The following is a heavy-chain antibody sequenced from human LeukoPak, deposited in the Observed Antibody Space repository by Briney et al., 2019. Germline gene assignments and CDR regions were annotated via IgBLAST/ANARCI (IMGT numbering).Heavy chain of an antibody. CDR2: IKGDASAK. CDR1: GFTFSNFW. D-gene: IGHD2/OR15-2a*01. V-gene: IGHV3-7*01. Sequence: GGSLRLSCAASGFTFSNFWMDWVRQAPGKGLEWVATIKGDASAKSYVDSVKGRFTISRDNAKNSLYLQMKSLRAEDTAVYYCARGKTSQNIVTRKTYNWFDPWGQGTLVTVSS. J-gene: IGHJ5*02. CDR3: ARGKTSQNIVTRKTYNWFDP.